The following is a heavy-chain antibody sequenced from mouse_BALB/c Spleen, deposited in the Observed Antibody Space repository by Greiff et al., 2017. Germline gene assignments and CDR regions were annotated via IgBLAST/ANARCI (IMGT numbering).Heavy chain of an antibody. Sequence: GGGLVQPKGSLKLSCAASGFTFNTNAMNWVRQAPGKGLEWVARIRSKSNNYATYYADSVKDRFTISRDDSQSMLYLQMNNLKTEDTAMYYCVRAYEDYWGQGTSVTVSS. CDR1: GFTFNTNA. J-gene: IGHJ4*01. CDR3: VRAYEDY. V-gene: IGHV10S3*01. D-gene: IGHD1-1*01. CDR2: IRSKSNNYAT.